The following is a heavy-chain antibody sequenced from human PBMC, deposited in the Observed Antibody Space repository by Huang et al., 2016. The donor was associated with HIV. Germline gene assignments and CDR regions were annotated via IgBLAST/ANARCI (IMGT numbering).Heavy chain of an antibody. CDR1: GFNFLTYA. CDR2: INGDGLT. V-gene: IGHV1-3*01. Sequence: QVQLVQSGAEVEKPGASVNLSCKASGFNFLTYALHWVRQAPGQRREWMGWINGDGLTKYSQNGQGRVTITRDRSASTVYVDFKSLTYEDTAVYYCARDKEAGTPFFDPWGQGTLVTVSS. CDR3: ARDKEAGTPFFDP. D-gene: IGHD6-19*01. J-gene: IGHJ5*02.